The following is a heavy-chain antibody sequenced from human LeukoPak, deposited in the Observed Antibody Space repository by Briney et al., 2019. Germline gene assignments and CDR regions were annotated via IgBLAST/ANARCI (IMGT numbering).Heavy chain of an antibody. D-gene: IGHD1-26*01. CDR2: ISYDGSNK. Sequence: PGGSLRLSCAASGFTFSSYAMHWVRQAPGKGLEWVAVISYDGSNKYYADSVKGRFTISRDNSKNTLYLQMNSLRAEDTAVYYCARDNSGSYYDAFDIWGQGTMVTVSS. CDR1: GFTFSSYA. CDR3: ARDNSGSYYDAFDI. V-gene: IGHV3-30*04. J-gene: IGHJ3*02.